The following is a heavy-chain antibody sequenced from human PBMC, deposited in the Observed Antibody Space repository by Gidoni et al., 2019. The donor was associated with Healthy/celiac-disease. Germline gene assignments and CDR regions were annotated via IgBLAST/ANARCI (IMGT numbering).Heavy chain of an antibody. D-gene: IGHD3-22*01. CDR2: IWYDGSNK. V-gene: IGHV3-33*01. Sequence: QVQLVESGGGVVQPGRSLRLSCAASGLTFSSYGMHWVRQAPGKGLEWVAVIWYDGSNKYYADSVKGRFTISRDNSKNTLYLQMNSLRAEDTAVYYCAREERSGYYYEYNWFDPWGQGTLVTVSS. CDR3: AREERSGYYYEYNWFDP. CDR1: GLTFSSYG. J-gene: IGHJ5*02.